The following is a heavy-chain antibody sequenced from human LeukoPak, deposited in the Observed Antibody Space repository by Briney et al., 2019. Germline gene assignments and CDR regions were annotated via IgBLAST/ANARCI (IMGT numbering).Heavy chain of an antibody. CDR1: GFDFSAYA. Sequence: PEGSLRLSCAASGFDFSAYAMTWVRQAPGKGLEWVSTVSGSGYQKYYADSVKGRFTISRDNAKKTIFVQMHSLRAEDTAQYYCAKGGAGTTDAPHGDVVTTTLDGFDLWGQGAMVTVSS. V-gene: IGHV3-23*01. CDR2: VSGSGYQK. J-gene: IGHJ3*01. CDR3: AKGGAGTTDAPHGDVVTTTLDGFDL. D-gene: IGHD2-21*02.